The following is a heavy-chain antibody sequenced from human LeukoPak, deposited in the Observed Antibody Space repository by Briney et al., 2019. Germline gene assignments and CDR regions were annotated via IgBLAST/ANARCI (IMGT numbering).Heavy chain of an antibody. CDR3: ARDRRSCSGGSCYRTNWFDP. D-gene: IGHD2-15*01. Sequence: GGSLRLSCTASGFTFGDYIMSWFRQAPGKGLEWVGFIRSKSSGGTTEYAASVKGRFTISRDDSKSIAYLQMNSLKTEDTAVYYCARDRRSCSGGSCYRTNWFDPWGQGTLVTVSS. CDR2: IRSKSSGGTT. J-gene: IGHJ5*02. CDR1: GFTFGDYI. V-gene: IGHV3-49*03.